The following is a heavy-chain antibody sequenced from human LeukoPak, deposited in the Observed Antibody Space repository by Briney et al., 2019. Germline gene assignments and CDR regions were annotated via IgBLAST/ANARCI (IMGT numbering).Heavy chain of an antibody. J-gene: IGHJ3*02. CDR1: GFTFSDYY. D-gene: IGHD6-13*01. Sequence: PGGSLRLSCAASGFTFSDYYMSWIRQAPGKGLEWVSYISSSGSTIYYADSVKGRFTISRDNAKNSLYLQMNSLRAEDTAVYYCARVDSSSWYAFDIWGQGTMVTVSS. V-gene: IGHV3-11*01. CDR2: ISSSGSTI. CDR3: ARVDSSSWYAFDI.